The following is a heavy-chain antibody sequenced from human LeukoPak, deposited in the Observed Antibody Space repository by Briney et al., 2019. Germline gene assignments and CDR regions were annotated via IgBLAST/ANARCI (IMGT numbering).Heavy chain of an antibody. D-gene: IGHD6-19*01. Sequence: GRSLRLSCAASGFTFSSYGMHWVRQAPGKGLEWVAVIWYDGSNKYYADSVKGRFTISRDNSKNTLYLQMNSLRAEDTAVYYCARDSGAVAGLDYWGQGTLVTVSS. CDR1: GFTFSSYG. CDR2: IWYDGSNK. CDR3: ARDSGAVAGLDY. J-gene: IGHJ4*02. V-gene: IGHV3-33*01.